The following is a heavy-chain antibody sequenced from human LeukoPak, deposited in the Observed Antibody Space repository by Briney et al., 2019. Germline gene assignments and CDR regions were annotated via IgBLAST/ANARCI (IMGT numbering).Heavy chain of an antibody. CDR3: ARDYNKGYSYGSLDY. J-gene: IGHJ4*02. V-gene: IGHV3-30-3*01. CDR1: GFTFSSYA. CDR2: ISYDGSNK. Sequence: GRSLRLSCAASGFTFSSYAMHWVRQAPGKGLEWVAVISYDGSNKYYADSVKGRFTISRDNSKNTLYLQMNSLRAEDTAVYYCARDYNKGYSYGSLDYWGQGTLVTVSS. D-gene: IGHD5-18*01.